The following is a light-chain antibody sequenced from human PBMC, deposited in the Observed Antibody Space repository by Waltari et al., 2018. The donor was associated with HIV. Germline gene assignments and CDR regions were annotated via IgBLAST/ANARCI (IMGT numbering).Light chain of an antibody. CDR2: LGS. J-gene: IGKJ2*03. Sequence: DIVMTQPPLSLPVTPGEPASIPCRSSQCLLHSNGYNYLDWYLQKPGQSPQLLIYLGSNRASGVPDRFSGSGSGTDFTLKISRVEAEDVGVYYCMQALQTPNSFGQGTKLEIK. CDR3: MQALQTPNS. V-gene: IGKV2-28*01. CDR1: QCLLHSNGYNY.